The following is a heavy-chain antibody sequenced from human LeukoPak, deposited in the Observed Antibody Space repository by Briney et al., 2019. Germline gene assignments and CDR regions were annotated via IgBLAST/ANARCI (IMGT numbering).Heavy chain of an antibody. Sequence: PSETLSLTCTVSGGSISSSSYYWGWIRQPPGKELEWIGSIYYSGSTYYNPSLKSRVTISVDTSKNQFSLKLSSVTAADTAVYYCARLDTSSWYYFDYWGQGTLVTVSS. V-gene: IGHV4-39*01. D-gene: IGHD6-13*01. J-gene: IGHJ4*02. CDR2: IYYSGST. CDR1: GGSISSSSYY. CDR3: ARLDTSSWYYFDY.